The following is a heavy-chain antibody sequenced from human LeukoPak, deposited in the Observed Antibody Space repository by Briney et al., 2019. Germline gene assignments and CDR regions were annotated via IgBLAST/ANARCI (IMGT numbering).Heavy chain of an antibody. CDR1: GLTDITYR. V-gene: IGHV3-30*02. CDR3: EKDSKWVQSEGYFEY. J-gene: IGHJ4*02. Sequence: AGGYLSLYCSASGLTDITYRMGWLRPAAGTGLEWDSFIRYDGNNNSHADSGTGRFTISRDNSKTSLYLVMTSLSVEGTAVYDWEKDSKWVQSEGYFEYWGQGTLVTVSS. CDR2: IRYDGNNN. D-gene: IGHD1-26*01.